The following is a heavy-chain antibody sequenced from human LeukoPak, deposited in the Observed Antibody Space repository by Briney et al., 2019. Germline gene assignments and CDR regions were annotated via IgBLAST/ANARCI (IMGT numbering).Heavy chain of an antibody. CDR3: ARGSGWLDH. CDR1: GFTVSNTF. D-gene: IGHD6-25*01. Sequence: GGSLRLSCAASGFTVSNTFMSWVRQAPGKGLEWVSVIYSVGTTYNADSVKGRFTISRDNSKNTLYLQMNSLRAEDTAVYYCARGSGWLDHWGQGTLVTVSS. J-gene: IGHJ4*02. CDR2: IYSVGTT. V-gene: IGHV3-53*01.